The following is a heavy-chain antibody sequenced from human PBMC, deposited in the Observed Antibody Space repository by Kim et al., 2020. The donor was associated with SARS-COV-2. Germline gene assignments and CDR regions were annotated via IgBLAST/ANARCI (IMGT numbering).Heavy chain of an antibody. V-gene: IGHV4-39*01. CDR2: IYYSGST. Sequence: SETLSLTCTVSGGSISSSSYYWGWIRQPPGKGLEWIGSIYYSGSTYYNPSLKSRVTISVDTSKNQFSLKLSSVTAADTAVYYCARLMVRGNAFDIWGQGTMVTVSS. D-gene: IGHD3-10*01. J-gene: IGHJ3*02. CDR3: ARLMVRGNAFDI. CDR1: GGSISSSSYY.